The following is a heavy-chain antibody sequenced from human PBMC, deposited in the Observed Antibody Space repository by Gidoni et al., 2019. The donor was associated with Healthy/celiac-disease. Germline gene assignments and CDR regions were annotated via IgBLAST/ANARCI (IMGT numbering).Heavy chain of an antibody. CDR1: GFTFSSYA. CDR2: ISYDGSNK. V-gene: IGHV3-30-3*01. J-gene: IGHJ3*02. Sequence: QVQQVESGGGVVQPGRSMRLSCAASGFTFSSYAMHWVRQAPGKGLEWVAVISYDGSNKYYADSVKGRFTISRDNSKNTLYLQMNSLRAEDTAVYYCARTTYYYDSSGLEAFDIWGQGTMVTVSS. CDR3: ARTTYYYDSSGLEAFDI. D-gene: IGHD3-22*01.